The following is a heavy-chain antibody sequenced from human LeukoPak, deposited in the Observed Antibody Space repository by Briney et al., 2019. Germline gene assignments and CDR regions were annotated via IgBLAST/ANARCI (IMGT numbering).Heavy chain of an antibody. V-gene: IGHV1-2*02. Sequence: GASVNVSCKASGYTFTGYYIHWVRQAPGQGLEWIGWISPNSGGTDYAQKFQGRVTMTRDTSISTAYMELRRLRSDDTAVYYCARDSRVSPFDYWGQGTLVTVSS. CDR2: ISPNSGGT. CDR3: ARDSRVSPFDY. D-gene: IGHD1-14*01. J-gene: IGHJ4*02. CDR1: GYTFTGYY.